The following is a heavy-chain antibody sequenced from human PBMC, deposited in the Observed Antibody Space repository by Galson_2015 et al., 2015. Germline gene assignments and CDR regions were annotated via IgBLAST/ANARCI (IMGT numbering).Heavy chain of an antibody. CDR2: IYWDDDK. Sequence: PALVKPTQTLTLTCTFSGFSLSTSGVGVGWIRQPPGKALEWLALIYWDDDKRYSPSLKSRLTITKDTSKNQVVLTMTNMDPVDTATYYCAHTLMYYDTPPEYYYYMDVWGKGTTVTVSS. D-gene: IGHD3-9*01. CDR3: AHTLMYYDTPPEYYYYMDV. V-gene: IGHV2-5*02. CDR1: GFSLSTSGVG. J-gene: IGHJ6*03.